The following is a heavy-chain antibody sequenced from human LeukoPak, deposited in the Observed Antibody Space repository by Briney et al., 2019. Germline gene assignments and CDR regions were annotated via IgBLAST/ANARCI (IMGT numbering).Heavy chain of an antibody. CDR1: GGTFSSYA. J-gene: IGHJ6*02. CDR2: IIPIFGTA. V-gene: IGHV1-69*01. D-gene: IGHD1-1*01. Sequence: VASVTVSCKASGGTFSSYAISWVRQAPGQGLEWMGGIIPIFGTANYAQKFQGRVTITADESTSTAYMELSSLRSEDTAVYYCARSTVPTLTDNQYYYGMDVWGQGTTVTVSS. CDR3: ARSTVPTLTDNQYYYGMDV.